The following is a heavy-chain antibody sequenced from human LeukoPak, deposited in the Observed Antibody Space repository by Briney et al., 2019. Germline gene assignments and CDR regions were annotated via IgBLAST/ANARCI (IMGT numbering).Heavy chain of an antibody. CDR3: ARGRNAYTFDN. Sequence: QSGGSLRLSCAASGLTFSSYGMDWVRQAPGKGLGWVAVIRYDGSNKYYADSVKGRFTISRDNSKNTLYLQMNSLRAEDTAVYYCARGRNAYTFDNWGQGTLVTVSS. CDR2: IRYDGSNK. V-gene: IGHV3-33*08. J-gene: IGHJ4*02. CDR1: GLTFSSYG. D-gene: IGHD5-24*01.